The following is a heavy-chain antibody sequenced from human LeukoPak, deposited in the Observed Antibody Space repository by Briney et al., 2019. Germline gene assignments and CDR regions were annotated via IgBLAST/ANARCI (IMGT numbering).Heavy chain of an antibody. D-gene: IGHD3-10*02. CDR2: ITSSSSYI. CDR3: AELGITMIGGV. Sequence: GGSLRLSCAASGFTFSNAWMSWVRQAPGKGLEWVSSITSSSSYIYYADSVKGRFTISRDNAKNSLYLQMNSLRAEDTAVYYCAELGITMIGGVWGKGTTVTISS. CDR1: GFTFSNAW. J-gene: IGHJ6*04. V-gene: IGHV3-21*01.